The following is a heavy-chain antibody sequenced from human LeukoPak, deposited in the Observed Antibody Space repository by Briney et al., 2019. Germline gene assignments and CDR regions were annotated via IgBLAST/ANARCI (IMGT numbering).Heavy chain of an antibody. CDR3: ARDPRGGTSRDNWFDP. CDR2: IYYSGST. D-gene: IGHD1-1*01. V-gene: IGHV4-59*01. CDR1: GGSISSYY. J-gene: IGHJ5*02. Sequence: SETLSLTCTVSGGSISSYYWSWIRQPPGKGMEWIGYIYYSGSTNYNPSLKSRVTISVDTSKNQFSLKLNSVTAADTAVYYCARDPRGGTSRDNWFDPWGQGTLVTVSS.